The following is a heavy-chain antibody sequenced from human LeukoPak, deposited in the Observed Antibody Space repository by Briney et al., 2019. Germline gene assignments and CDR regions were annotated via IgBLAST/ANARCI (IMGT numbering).Heavy chain of an antibody. CDR2: IYYSGST. Sequence: SETLSLTCTVSGGSISSYYWSWIRQPPGKGLEWIGYIYYSGSTNYNPSLKSRVTISVDTSKNQFSLKLSSVTAADTAVYYCVRVIGAPNYYYYMDVWGKGTTVTVSS. V-gene: IGHV4-59*01. CDR3: VRVIGAPNYYYYMDV. CDR1: GGSISSYY. J-gene: IGHJ6*03. D-gene: IGHD3-22*01.